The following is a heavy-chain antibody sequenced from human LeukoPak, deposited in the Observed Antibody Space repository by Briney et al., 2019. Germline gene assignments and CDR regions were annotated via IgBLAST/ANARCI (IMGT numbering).Heavy chain of an antibody. V-gene: IGHV3-21*01. CDR1: GFTFSTYT. CDR2: ISSSSSYI. CDR3: ARDPKQQLAWYFDY. J-gene: IGHJ4*02. Sequence: PGGSLRLSCAASGFTFSTYTVNWVRQAPGKGLEWVSSISSSSSYIYYADSVKGRFTISRDNANNSLYLQMNSLRVEDTAVYYCARDPKQQLAWYFDYWGQGTLVTVSS. D-gene: IGHD6-13*01.